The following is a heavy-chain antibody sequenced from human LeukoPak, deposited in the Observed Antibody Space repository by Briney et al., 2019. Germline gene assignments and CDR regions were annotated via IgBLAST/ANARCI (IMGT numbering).Heavy chain of an antibody. V-gene: IGHV1-69*05. Sequence: SVKVSCKASGGTFSSYAISWVRQAPGQGLEWMGGIIPIFGTANYAQRFQGRVTITTDESTSTAYMELSSLRSEDTAVYYCATKSITIFGVVISDAFDIWGQGTMVTVSS. CDR2: IIPIFGTA. CDR3: ATKSITIFGVVISDAFDI. J-gene: IGHJ3*02. D-gene: IGHD3-3*01. CDR1: GGTFSSYA.